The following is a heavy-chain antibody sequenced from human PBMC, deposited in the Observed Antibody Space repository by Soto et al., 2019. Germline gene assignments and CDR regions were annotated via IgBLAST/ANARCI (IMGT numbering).Heavy chain of an antibody. J-gene: IGHJ4*02. V-gene: IGHV3-23*01. D-gene: IGHD3-22*01. CDR1: GFTFSSYA. CDR3: AKVLALYYYDSSGYSPGYFDY. CDR2: ISGSGGST. Sequence: GGSLRLSCAASGFTFSSYAMSWVRQAPGKGLEWVSAISGSGGSTYYADSAKGRFTISRDNSKNTLYLQMNSLRAEDTAVYYCAKVLALYYYDSSGYSPGYFDYWGQGTLVTVSS.